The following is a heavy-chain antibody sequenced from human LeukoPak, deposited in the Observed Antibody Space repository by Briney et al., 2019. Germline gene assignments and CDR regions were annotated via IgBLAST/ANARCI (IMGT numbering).Heavy chain of an antibody. V-gene: IGHV1-69*05. Sequence: SSVKVSCKASGGTFSSYAISWVRQAPGQGLEWVGGIIPIFGTANYAQKFQGRVTITTDESTSTAYMELSSLRSEDTAVYYCASARGPGTNPDYWGQGTLVTVSS. J-gene: IGHJ4*02. CDR1: GGTFSSYA. D-gene: IGHD4-17*01. CDR2: IIPIFGTA. CDR3: ASARGPGTNPDY.